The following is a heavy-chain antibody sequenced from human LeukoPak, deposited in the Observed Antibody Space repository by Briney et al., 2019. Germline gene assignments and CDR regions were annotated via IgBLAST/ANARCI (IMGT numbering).Heavy chain of an antibody. Sequence: GRSLRLSCAASGFTMSNSAMSWVRQAPGKGLEWVSAINGGNSDTNYAESVKGRFTISRDNSRNTLYLQMNSLRAEDTAVYYCAKDLLRWAFDYWGQGTLVTVSS. CDR1: GFTMSNSA. V-gene: IGHV3-23*01. D-gene: IGHD2-15*01. CDR3: AKDLLRWAFDY. J-gene: IGHJ4*02. CDR2: INGGNSDT.